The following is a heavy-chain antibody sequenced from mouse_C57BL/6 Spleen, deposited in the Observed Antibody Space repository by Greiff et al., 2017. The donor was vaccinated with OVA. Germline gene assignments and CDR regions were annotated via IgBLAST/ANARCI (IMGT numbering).Heavy chain of an antibody. Sequence: VQLQQPGAELVMPGASVKLSCKASGYTFTSYWMHWVKQRPGQGLEWIGEIDPSDSYTNYNQKLKGTSTLTVDKSSSTASIQLSSLTSEDSAVYYGARSCYNGSSYRYAMDYWGQGTSVTVSS. CDR2: IDPSDSYT. D-gene: IGHD1-1*01. J-gene: IGHJ4*01. CDR3: ARSCYNGSSYRYAMDY. CDR1: GYTFTSYW. V-gene: IGHV1-69*01.